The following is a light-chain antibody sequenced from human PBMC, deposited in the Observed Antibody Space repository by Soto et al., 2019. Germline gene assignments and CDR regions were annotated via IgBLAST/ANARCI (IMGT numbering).Light chain of an antibody. CDR1: SGDVGGYNY. CDR3: SPHAGSNNPFV. J-gene: IGLJ1*01. Sequence: QSALTQPPSASGSPGQSVTISCTGTSGDVGGYNYVSWYQQHPGKAPKLMIYDVNKRPSGVPDRFSGSKSGNTASLTVSGLQAEDEADYYCSPHAGSNNPFVFGTGTKVTVL. V-gene: IGLV2-8*01. CDR2: DVN.